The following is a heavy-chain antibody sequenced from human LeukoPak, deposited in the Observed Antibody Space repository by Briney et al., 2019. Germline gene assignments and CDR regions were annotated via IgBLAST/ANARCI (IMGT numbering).Heavy chain of an antibody. J-gene: IGHJ4*02. CDR1: GFTFSSYS. CDR3: ARTTYCSSSSCRTHNFDY. Sequence: GGSLGLSCAASGFTFSSYSMNWVRQAPGKGLEWVSSISSSSSYIYYADSVKGRFTISRDNAKNSLYLQMNSLRAEDTAVYYCARTTYCSSSSCRTHNFDYWGQGTLVTVSS. D-gene: IGHD2-2*01. CDR2: ISSSSSYI. V-gene: IGHV3-21*01.